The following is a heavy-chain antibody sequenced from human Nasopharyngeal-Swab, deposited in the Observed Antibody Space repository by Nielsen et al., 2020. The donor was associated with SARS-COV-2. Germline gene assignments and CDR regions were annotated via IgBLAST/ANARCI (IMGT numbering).Heavy chain of an antibody. CDR2: ISSSRSYI. J-gene: IGHJ6*02. D-gene: IGHD3-3*01. Sequence: GESPKISCAASGFTFNNYNFTCVRQAPGKGLEWVSSISSSRSYIYYADSVKGRFTISRDTAKNSLYLQMNSLRAEDTAVYYGARDGLDYDFWSAYFMDVWGQGTTVTVSS. CDR3: ARDGLDYDFWSAYFMDV. CDR1: GFTFNNYN. V-gene: IGHV3-21*01.